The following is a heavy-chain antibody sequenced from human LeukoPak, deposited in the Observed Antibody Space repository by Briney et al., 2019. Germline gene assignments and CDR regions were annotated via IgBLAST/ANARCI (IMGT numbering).Heavy chain of an antibody. Sequence: SETLSLTCAVYGGSFSGYYWSWIRQPPGKGLEWIGEINHSGSTNYNPSLKSRVTISVDTSKNQFSLKLSSVTAADTAVYYCARGVAAAGTGGFDYWGQGTLVTVSS. CDR1: GGSFSGYY. CDR3: ARGVAAAGTGGFDY. D-gene: IGHD6-13*01. V-gene: IGHV4-34*01. CDR2: INHSGST. J-gene: IGHJ4*02.